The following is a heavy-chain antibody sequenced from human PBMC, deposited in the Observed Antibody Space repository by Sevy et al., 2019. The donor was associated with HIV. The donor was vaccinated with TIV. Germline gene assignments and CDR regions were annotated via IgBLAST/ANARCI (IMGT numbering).Heavy chain of an antibody. CDR1: GGSITSLY. CDR3: AGENAWGRGYS. V-gene: IGHV4-59*08. J-gene: IGHJ4*02. CDR2: IYYNGHI. D-gene: IGHD1-26*01. Sequence: SETLSLTCTVSGGSITSLYWNWIRQPPGKGLECIANIYYNGHINYNPSLKSRVTFSLDTSKNQFSLRLSSVTAADTAMYYCAGENAWGRGYSWGQGTLVTASS.